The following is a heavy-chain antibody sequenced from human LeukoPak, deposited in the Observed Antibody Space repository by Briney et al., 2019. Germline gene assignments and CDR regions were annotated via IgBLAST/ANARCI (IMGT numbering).Heavy chain of an antibody. CDR3: AKGYCSSTSCYPFDY. CDR1: GGTVSSYA. CDR2: IIPIFGTA. Sequence: SVKVSCKASGGTVSSYAISWLRQAPGQGLEWMGGIIPIFGTANYAQKFQGRVTITTDESTSTAYMELSSLRSEDTAVYYCAKGYCSSTSCYPFDYWGQGTLVTVSS. D-gene: IGHD2-2*01. V-gene: IGHV1-69*05. J-gene: IGHJ4*02.